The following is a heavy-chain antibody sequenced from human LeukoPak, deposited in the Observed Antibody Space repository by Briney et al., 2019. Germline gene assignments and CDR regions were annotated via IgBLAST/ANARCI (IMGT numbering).Heavy chain of an antibody. CDR3: ARDRYSDSWYGSDY. V-gene: IGHV4-59*01. CDR2: IFYSGST. Sequence: SETLSLTCTVSGGSISGYYWSWIRQPPGKGLEWIGYIFYSGSTNYNPSLKSRVTISVDTSKNQFSLKLSSVTAADTAVYYCARDRYSDSWYGSDYWGQGTLVTVSS. CDR1: GGSISGYY. J-gene: IGHJ4*02. D-gene: IGHD6-13*01.